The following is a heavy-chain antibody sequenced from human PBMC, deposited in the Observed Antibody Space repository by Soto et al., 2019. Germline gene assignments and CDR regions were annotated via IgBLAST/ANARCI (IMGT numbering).Heavy chain of an antibody. CDR1: GFTFNTYG. CDR2: IWYDGTQK. CDR3: ARAGGTTVTGLWHFDS. V-gene: IGHV3-33*01. J-gene: IGHJ4*01. Sequence: GGSLRLSCEASGFTFNTYGLHWVRQPPGKGLEWLAAIWYDGTQKYYADSVRGRFIISRDNSKKTLYLEMNSLRAEDTAVYYCARAGGTTVTGLWHFDSWGQGTLVTPSS. D-gene: IGHD4-17*01.